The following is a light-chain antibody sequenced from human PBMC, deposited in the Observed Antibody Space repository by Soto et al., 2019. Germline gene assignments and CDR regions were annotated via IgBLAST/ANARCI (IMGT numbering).Light chain of an antibody. V-gene: IGLV2-23*01. J-gene: IGLJ3*02. CDR1: ISDVGSYDL. CDR3: CSYAGSSTSWV. Sequence: QSVLTQPASVSGSPGQSITISCTATISDVGSYDLVSWYQQHPGKAPKLMIYEGSKRPSGVSSRFSGSKSGNTASLTISGLQAEDEADYYCCSYAGSSTSWVFGGGTQLTVL. CDR2: EGS.